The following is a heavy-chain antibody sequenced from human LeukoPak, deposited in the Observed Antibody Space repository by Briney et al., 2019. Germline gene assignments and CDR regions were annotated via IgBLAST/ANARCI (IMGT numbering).Heavy chain of an antibody. V-gene: IGHV1-2*04. J-gene: IGHJ4*02. D-gene: IGHD6-19*01. Sequence: ASVKVSCKASGYTFTGYYMHWVRQAPGQGLEWMGWINPNSGGTNYAQKFQGWVTMTRDTSISTAYMELSRLRSDDTAVYYCARDGTAVAGAAYDYWGQGTLVTVSS. CDR3: ARDGTAVAGAAYDY. CDR1: GYTFTGYY. CDR2: INPNSGGT.